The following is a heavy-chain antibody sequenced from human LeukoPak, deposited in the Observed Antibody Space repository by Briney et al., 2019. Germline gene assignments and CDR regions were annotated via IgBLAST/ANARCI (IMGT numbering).Heavy chain of an antibody. D-gene: IGHD5-12*01. CDR1: GFTFSSYS. Sequence: GGSLRLSCAASGFTFSSYSRNWVRQAPGKGLEWVAVISYDGSNKYYADSVKGRFTISRDNSKNTLYLQMNSLRAEDTAVYYCARARVKYSGYDPTGNWGQGTLVTVSS. CDR3: ARARVKYSGYDPTGN. J-gene: IGHJ4*02. V-gene: IGHV3-30*03. CDR2: ISYDGSNK.